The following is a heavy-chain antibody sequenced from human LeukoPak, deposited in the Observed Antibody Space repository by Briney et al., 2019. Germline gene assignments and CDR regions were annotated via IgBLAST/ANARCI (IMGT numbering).Heavy chain of an antibody. CDR1: GFTFSSYA. Sequence: GGSLRLACAASGFTFSSYAMSWVRQAPGKGLVWVSRISPTGSTTSYADSVKGRFTVSRDNAKNTLYLQVNNLRAEDTAVYYCARGPNSNWSGLDFWGQGTLLTVSS. CDR2: ISPTGSTT. CDR3: ARGPNSNWSGLDF. V-gene: IGHV3-74*01. J-gene: IGHJ4*02. D-gene: IGHD6-6*01.